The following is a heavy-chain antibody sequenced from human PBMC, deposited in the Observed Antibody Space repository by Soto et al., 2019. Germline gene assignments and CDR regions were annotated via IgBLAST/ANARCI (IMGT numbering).Heavy chain of an antibody. D-gene: IGHD3-16*01. CDR3: ARGEPGGADLDY. CDR2: INSDGSST. J-gene: IGHJ4*02. Sequence: EVQLVESGGGLVQPGGSLRLSCAASGFTFSSYWMHWVRQAPGKGLVWVSRINSDGSSTSYADSVKGRFTTSRDNAKNTLYLQVSSLRAEDTAVYYCARGEPGGADLDYWGQATLVTVSS. CDR1: GFTFSSYW. V-gene: IGHV3-74*01.